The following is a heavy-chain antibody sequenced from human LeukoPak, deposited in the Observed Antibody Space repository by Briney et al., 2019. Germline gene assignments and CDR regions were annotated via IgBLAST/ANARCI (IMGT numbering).Heavy chain of an antibody. Sequence: GRSLRLSCAASRLTFRNYGMHWVRQAPGKGLERVAVIWYDGSNQYYVDSVRGRFTVSRDNAKNTLYLQMNSLRAEDTAVYYCATDRDSGKYYDYWGQGTLVTVSS. CDR3: ATDRDSGKYYDY. CDR1: RLTFRNYG. D-gene: IGHD1-26*01. J-gene: IGHJ4*02. V-gene: IGHV3-33*01. CDR2: IWYDGSNQ.